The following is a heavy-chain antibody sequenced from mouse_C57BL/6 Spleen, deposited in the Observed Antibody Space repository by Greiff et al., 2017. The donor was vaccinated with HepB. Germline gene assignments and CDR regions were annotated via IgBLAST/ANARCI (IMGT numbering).Heavy chain of an antibody. CDR1: GYTFTDYE. J-gene: IGHJ3*01. CDR2: IDPETGGT. CDR3: TRSTTGFAY. Sequence: VQLQESGAELVRPGASVTLSCKASGYTFTDYEMHWVKQTPVLGLEWIGAIDPETGGTAYNQKFKGKAILTADKSSSTAYMELRSLTSEDSAVYYCTRSTTGFAYWGQGTLVTVSA. D-gene: IGHD1-1*01. V-gene: IGHV1-15*01.